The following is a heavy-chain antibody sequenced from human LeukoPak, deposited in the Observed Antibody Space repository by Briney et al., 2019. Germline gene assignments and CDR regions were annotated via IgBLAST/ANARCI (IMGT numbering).Heavy chain of an antibody. D-gene: IGHD6-13*01. V-gene: IGHV3-13*01. J-gene: IGHJ4*02. CDR1: GFTFSSYD. CDR3: ARSWSSSSWYYFDY. CDR2: IGTAGDT. Sequence: GGSLRLSCTASGFTFSSYDMHWVRQATGKGLEWVSAIGTAGDTYYPGSVKGRFTISRENAKNSLYLQMNSLRAGDTAVYYCARSWSSSSWYYFDYWGQGTLVTVSS.